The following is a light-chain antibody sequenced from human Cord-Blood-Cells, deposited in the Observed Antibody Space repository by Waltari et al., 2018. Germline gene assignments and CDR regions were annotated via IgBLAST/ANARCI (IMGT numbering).Light chain of an antibody. CDR3: CSYAGSSTWV. J-gene: IGLJ3*02. CDR2: EGS. V-gene: IGLV2-23*01. Sequence: QSALTQPASVSGSPGQSITISCPGTSSDVGSYNLVSWYQQHQGKPPKLMIYEGSKRPSGVSNRFSGSKSGNTASLTISGRQAEDEADYYCCSYAGSSTWVFGGGTKLTVL. CDR1: SSDVGSYNL.